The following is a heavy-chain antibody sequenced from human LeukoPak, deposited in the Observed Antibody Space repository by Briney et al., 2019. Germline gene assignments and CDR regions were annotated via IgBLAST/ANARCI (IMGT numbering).Heavy chain of an antibody. CDR1: GGSISNKY. J-gene: IGHJ3*02. D-gene: IGHD1-26*01. Sequence: PSETLSLTCTVSGGSISNKYWSWIRQPPGKGLEWIGYIYYSGSTNYNPSLKSRVTILVDTSKNQFSLKLSSVTAADTAVYYCARDKREPRYAFDIWGQGTVVSVSS. CDR2: IYYSGST. CDR3: ARDKREPRYAFDI. V-gene: IGHV4-59*01.